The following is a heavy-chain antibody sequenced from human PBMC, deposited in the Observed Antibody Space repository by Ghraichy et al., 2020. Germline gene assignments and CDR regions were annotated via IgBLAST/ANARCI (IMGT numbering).Heavy chain of an antibody. CDR2: INHSGTT. CDR3: ARKTGPHSSGYLH. D-gene: IGHD3-22*01. V-gene: IGHV4-34*01. CDR1: GGSFSDYY. J-gene: IGHJ4*02. Sequence: TLSLICAVYGGSFSDYYWSWIRQSPGKGLEWVGEINHSGTTNCSPSLKSRVTMSVDTSKNQFSLNLSSVTAADAAVYYCARKTGPHSSGYLHWGQGILVTVSS.